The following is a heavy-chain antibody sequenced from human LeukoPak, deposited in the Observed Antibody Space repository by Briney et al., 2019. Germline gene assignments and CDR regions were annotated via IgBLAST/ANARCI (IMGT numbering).Heavy chain of an antibody. Sequence: SETLSLTCAVYGGSFSGYYWSWIRQPPRKGLEWIGEINHSGSTNYNPSLKSRVTISVGTSKNQFSLKLSSVTAADTAVYYCARGAIFDIWGQGTMVTVSS. CDR2: INHSGST. CDR1: GGSFSGYY. V-gene: IGHV4-34*01. J-gene: IGHJ3*02. CDR3: ARGAIFDI.